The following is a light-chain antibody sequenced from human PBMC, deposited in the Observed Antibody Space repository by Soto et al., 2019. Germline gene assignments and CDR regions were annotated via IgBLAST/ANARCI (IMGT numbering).Light chain of an antibody. CDR1: QSVSSY. CDR2: DAS. CDR3: QQRSNWGLT. Sequence: EIVLTQSPATLSLSPGERATLSCRASQSVSSYLAWYQQNPGQAPRLLIYDASHRDTGIPARFSGSGSGTDFTLTISSLEPEDFAVYYCQQRSNWGLTFGGGTKVEIK. J-gene: IGKJ4*01. V-gene: IGKV3-11*01.